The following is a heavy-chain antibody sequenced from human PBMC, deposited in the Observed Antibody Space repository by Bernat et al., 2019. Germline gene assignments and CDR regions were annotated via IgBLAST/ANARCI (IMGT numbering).Heavy chain of an antibody. Sequence: EVQLVESGGNLVQPGGSLRLSCSASGFTFNGYSMHWVRQAPGKGLEYVAEIGHFGDGAYYADSVKGRFTISRDNSKNMLFLQMSSLRAEDIDWYYGVRDLHVSHDDWGQGTLVTVSS. CDR1: GFTFNGYS. J-gene: IGHJ1*01. CDR3: VRDLHVSHDD. D-gene: IGHD3-16*01. CDR2: IGHFGDGA. V-gene: IGHV3-64D*06.